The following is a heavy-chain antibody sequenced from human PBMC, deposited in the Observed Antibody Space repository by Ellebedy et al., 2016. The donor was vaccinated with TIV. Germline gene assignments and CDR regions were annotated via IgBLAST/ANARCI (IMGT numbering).Heavy chain of an antibody. V-gene: IGHV2-70*04. CDR2: IDWDDDK. D-gene: IGHD3-16*01. CDR1: GFSLSTSGMR. CDR3: ARIPSLLDAFDI. J-gene: IGHJ3*02. Sequence: SGPTLVXPTQTLTLTCTFSGFSLSTSGMRVRWFRQPPGKALEWLARIDWDDDKFYSTSLKTRLTISKDTSKNQVVLTMTNMDPVDTATYYSARIPSLLDAFDIWGQGTMVTVSS.